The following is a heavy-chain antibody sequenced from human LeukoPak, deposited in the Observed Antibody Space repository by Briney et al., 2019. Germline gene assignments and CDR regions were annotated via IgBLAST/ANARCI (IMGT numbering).Heavy chain of an antibody. CDR3: ARLPDSSGYYIRDY. CDR2: IYYSGST. D-gene: IGHD3-22*01. J-gene: IGHJ4*02. V-gene: IGHV4-59*08. Sequence: SETLSLTCTVSGGSISSYYWSWIRQPPGKGLEWIGYIYYSGSTNYNPSLKSRVTISVDTSKNQFSLKLSSVTAADTAVYYCARLPDSSGYYIRDYWGQGTLVTVSS. CDR1: GGSISSYY.